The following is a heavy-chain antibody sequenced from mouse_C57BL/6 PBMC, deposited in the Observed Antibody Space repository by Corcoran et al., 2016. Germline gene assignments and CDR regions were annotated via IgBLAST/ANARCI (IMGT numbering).Heavy chain of an antibody. CDR2: INPNNGGT. Sequence: EVQLQQSGPELVKPGASVKISCKASGYTFTDYYMNWVKQSHGKSLEWIGDINPNNGGTSYNQKFKGKTTLTVDKSSSTAYMELRSLTSEDSAVDYCERWVVATDWYFDVWCTGTTVTVSS. CDR3: ERWVVATDWYFDV. D-gene: IGHD1-1*01. J-gene: IGHJ1*03. V-gene: IGHV1-26*01. CDR1: GYTFTDYY.